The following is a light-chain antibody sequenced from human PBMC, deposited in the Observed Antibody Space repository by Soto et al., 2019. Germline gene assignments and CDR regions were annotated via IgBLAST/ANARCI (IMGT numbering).Light chain of an antibody. CDR1: QVISNW. CDR2: AAS. J-gene: IGKJ1*01. V-gene: IGKV1-12*01. Sequence: DIQMTQSPSSVSASVGDRFTITLRANQVISNWLAWYQQKPGKAPQLLIYAASTLESGVPSRFSGSGSGTDFTLTISSLQPEDFATYYCQQYYSYPAWTFGQGTKVDIK. CDR3: QQYYSYPAWT.